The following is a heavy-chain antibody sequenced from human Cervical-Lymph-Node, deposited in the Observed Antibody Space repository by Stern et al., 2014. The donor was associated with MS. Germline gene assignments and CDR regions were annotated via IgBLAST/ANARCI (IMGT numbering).Heavy chain of an antibody. CDR2: IYPVDSDT. Sequence: EVQLVEYGAEMKKPGGSLKISCKGSGYRFTLYWIGWVGQIPGKSLEWMGIIYPVDSDTRYSPSFQGQVTISADKSISTAYLQWSSLKASDTAMYYCAALVRGSYFYWGQGTLVTVSS. D-gene: IGHD1-26*01. V-gene: IGHV5-51*01. J-gene: IGHJ4*02. CDR3: AALVRGSYFY. CDR1: GYRFTLYW.